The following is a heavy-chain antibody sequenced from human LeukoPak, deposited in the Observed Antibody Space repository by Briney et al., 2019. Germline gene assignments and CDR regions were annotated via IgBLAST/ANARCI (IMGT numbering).Heavy chain of an antibody. Sequence: GRSLRLSCEASGFSLRYYAMHWVRRAPGGGLEGVTDMSFDGCTQYYVDSVKGRFTISRDNSKNTLYLQMSSLSPADTAVYYCAKDWGYYDASGYYFDYWGQGTLVTVSS. CDR1: GFSLRYYA. V-gene: IGHV3-30*04. CDR2: MSFDGCTQ. D-gene: IGHD3-22*01. CDR3: AKDWGYYDASGYYFDY. J-gene: IGHJ4*02.